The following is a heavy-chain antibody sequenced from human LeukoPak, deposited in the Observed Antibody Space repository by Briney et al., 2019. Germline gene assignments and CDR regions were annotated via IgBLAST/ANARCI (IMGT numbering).Heavy chain of an antibody. J-gene: IGHJ4*02. V-gene: IGHV3-7*01. CDR3: ARDENYDSSGSLFDY. CDR2: IKQDGSEK. CDR1: GFTFSSYW. D-gene: IGHD3-22*01. Sequence: PGGSLRLSCAASGFTFSSYWMSWVRQAPGKGLEGVANIKQDGSEKYYVDSVKGRFTISRDNAKNSLYLQMNRLTAEDTAVYYCARDENYDSSGSLFDYWGQGTLVTVSS.